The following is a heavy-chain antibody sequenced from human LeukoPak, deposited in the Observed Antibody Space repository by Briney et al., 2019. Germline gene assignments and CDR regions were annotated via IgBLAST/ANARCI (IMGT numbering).Heavy chain of an antibody. J-gene: IGHJ4*02. CDR2: INQDGSEK. CDR3: ARDKYSIDY. CDR1: GFTLSRYW. Sequence: GGSLRLSCAASGFTLSRYWMTWVRQAPGKGLEWVANINQDGSEKYYVDSVKGRFTISRDNAKNSLYLQMSSLRAEDTAVYYCARDKYSIDYWGQGTLVTVSS. V-gene: IGHV3-7*04. D-gene: IGHD2-21*01.